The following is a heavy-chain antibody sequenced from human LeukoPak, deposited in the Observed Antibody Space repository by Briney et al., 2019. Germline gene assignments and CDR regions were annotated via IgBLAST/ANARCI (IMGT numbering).Heavy chain of an antibody. CDR1: GFTCSDFW. J-gene: IGHJ4*02. D-gene: IGHD3-22*01. Sequence: GGPLRLSCTAYGFTCSDFWMSWVRLTLEKELERVSNIKQDGSETVYVDSLKGRFTISRDNAQSSLYLQMNSLRGEDTAVYYCARISSDSISYYDHWGQGTLVTVSS. CDR3: ARISSDSISYYDH. V-gene: IGHV3-7*02. CDR2: IKQDGSET.